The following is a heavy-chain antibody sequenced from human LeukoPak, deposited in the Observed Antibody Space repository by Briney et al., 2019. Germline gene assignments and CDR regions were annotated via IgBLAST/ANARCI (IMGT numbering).Heavy chain of an antibody. CDR1: GYTFTSYG. CDR3: ARGFPASTVTSASYYGMDV. Sequence: ASVKVSCKASGYTFTSYGISWVRQAPGQGLEWMGWISAYNGNTNYAQKLQGRVTMTTDTSTSTAYMELRSLRSDDTAVYYCARGFPASTVTSASYYGMDVWGQGTTVTVSS. CDR2: ISAYNGNT. J-gene: IGHJ6*02. D-gene: IGHD4-17*01. V-gene: IGHV1-18*01.